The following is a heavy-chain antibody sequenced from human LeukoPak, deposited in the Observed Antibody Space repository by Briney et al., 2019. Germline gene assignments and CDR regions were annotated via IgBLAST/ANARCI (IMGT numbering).Heavy chain of an antibody. CDR1: GGSISSYY. CDR3: ARPHCSGGSCYSHAFDI. Sequence: SETLSLTCTVSGGSISSYYWSWIRQPPGKGLEWIGYIYYSGSTNYNPSLKSRVTISVDTSKNQFSLKLSSVTAADTAVYYCARPHCSGGSCYSHAFDIWGQGTMVTVSS. D-gene: IGHD2-15*01. J-gene: IGHJ3*02. V-gene: IGHV4-59*08. CDR2: IYYSGST.